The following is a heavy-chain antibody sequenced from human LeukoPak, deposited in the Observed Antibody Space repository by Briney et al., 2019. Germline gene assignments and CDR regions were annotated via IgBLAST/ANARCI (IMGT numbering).Heavy chain of an antibody. D-gene: IGHD6-6*01. CDR1: GFTFGIYS. CDR3: AKNRKSSSSDFDY. Sequence: GGSLRLSCAASGFTFGIYSLNWVRQAPGKGLEWVSSISSSSSFISYADSVKGRFTISRDNAKNSLYLQMNSLRAEDTAVYYCAKNRKSSSSDFDYWGQGTLVTVSS. J-gene: IGHJ4*02. V-gene: IGHV3-21*06. CDR2: ISSSSSFI.